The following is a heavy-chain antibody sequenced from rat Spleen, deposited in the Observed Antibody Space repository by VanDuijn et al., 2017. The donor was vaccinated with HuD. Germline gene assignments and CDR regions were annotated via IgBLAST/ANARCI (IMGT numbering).Heavy chain of an antibody. J-gene: IGHJ2*01. D-gene: IGHD1-10*01. CDR1: GFTFSDYD. CDR2: ISYEGSST. Sequence: EVQLVESGGGLVQPGRSLKLSCAASGFTFSDYDMAWVRQAPKKGLEWVASISYEGSSTYYGDSVKGRFTISRDNAKSTLYLQMDSLRSEDTATYYCTRGGNYDYDHWGQGLMVTVSS. CDR3: TRGGNYDYDH. V-gene: IGHV5-22*01.